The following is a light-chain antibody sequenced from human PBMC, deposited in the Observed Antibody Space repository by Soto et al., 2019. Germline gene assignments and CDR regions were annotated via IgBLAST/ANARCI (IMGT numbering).Light chain of an antibody. J-gene: IGKJ1*01. CDR2: WAS. Sequence: DIVMTQSPDSLAVSLGERATINWKSSQSVLYSSNNKNYLAWYQQKPGQPPKLLIYWASTRESGVPDRFSGSGSGTDFTLTISSLQAEDVAVYYCQQSYSTPQTFGQGTKVEIK. V-gene: IGKV4-1*01. CDR3: QQSYSTPQT. CDR1: QSVLYSSNNKNY.